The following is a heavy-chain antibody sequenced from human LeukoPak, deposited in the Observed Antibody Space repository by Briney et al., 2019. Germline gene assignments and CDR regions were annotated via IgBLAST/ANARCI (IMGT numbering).Heavy chain of an antibody. Sequence: SETLSLTCDVSGGSISNTNWWSWVRQPPGQGLEWIGEVSLAGQTNYNPSLNGRVTMSLDESSNQLSLKLTSVTAADTAIYYCARDGSSSWPYAPLDYWGQGTLVTVSS. CDR3: ARDGSSSWPYAPLDY. V-gene: IGHV4-4*02. CDR2: VSLAGQT. CDR1: GGSISNTNW. D-gene: IGHD6-13*01. J-gene: IGHJ4*02.